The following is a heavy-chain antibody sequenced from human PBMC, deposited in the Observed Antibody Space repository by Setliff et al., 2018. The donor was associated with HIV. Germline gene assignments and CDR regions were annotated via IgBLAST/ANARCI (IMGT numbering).Heavy chain of an antibody. CDR2: IYPEDSNI. CDR3: AKWGSATPYFDD. CDR1: DYTFTTYW. V-gene: IGHV5-51*01. J-gene: IGHJ4*02. D-gene: IGHD6-25*01. Sequence: PGESLKISCKAVDYTFTTYWIGWVRQMPGEGLEWMGIIYPEDSNIKYNPSFQNQVSVSVDKSVNTAYLQWSSLKASDTAIYYCAKWGSATPYFDDWGQGTLVTVSS.